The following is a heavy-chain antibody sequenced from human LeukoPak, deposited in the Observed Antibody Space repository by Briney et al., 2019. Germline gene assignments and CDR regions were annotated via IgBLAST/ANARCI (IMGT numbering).Heavy chain of an antibody. V-gene: IGHV4-61*01. CDR1: GGSVSSGSYY. CDR3: ARDRPTPYSSSSTRWFDA. J-gene: IGHJ5*02. Sequence: SETLSLTCTVSGGSVSSGSYYWSWMRQPPGKGLEWIGYIYYSGSTNYNPSLKSRVTISVDTSKNQFSLTLSSVTAADTAVYYCARDRPTPYSSSSTRWFDAWGQGTLVTVSS. CDR2: IYYSGST. D-gene: IGHD6-13*01.